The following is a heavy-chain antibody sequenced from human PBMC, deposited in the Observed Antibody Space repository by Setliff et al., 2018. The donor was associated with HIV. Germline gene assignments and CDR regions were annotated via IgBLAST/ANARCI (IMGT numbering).Heavy chain of an antibody. CDR2: INSDGSKT. V-gene: IGHV3-74*01. Sequence: GGSLRLSCEASGFTFDHYWMHWVRQAPGKGLVWVSRINSDGSKTNYADSLKGRFTISIDNVKNTLYLEMDSLRAEDTAVYYCATTIGMIVEGMDVWGQGTTVTVSS. D-gene: IGHD3-22*01. CDR1: GFTFDHYW. CDR3: ATTIGMIVEGMDV. J-gene: IGHJ6*02.